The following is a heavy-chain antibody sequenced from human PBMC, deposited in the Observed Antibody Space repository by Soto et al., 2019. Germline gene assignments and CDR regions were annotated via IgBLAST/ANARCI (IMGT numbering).Heavy chain of an antibody. J-gene: IGHJ3*01. D-gene: IGHD3-22*01. Sequence: SVKVSCKASGGTFSNYVITWVRQAPGQELEWLGGIIPLSGTAKYAQRFQGRVTITADKSTNTVHMELSSLRSEDTAVYYCARGLSSGYFTDAFDFWGQGTLVTVSS. CDR3: ARGLSSGYFTDAFDF. V-gene: IGHV1-69*06. CDR1: GGTFSNYV. CDR2: IIPLSGTA.